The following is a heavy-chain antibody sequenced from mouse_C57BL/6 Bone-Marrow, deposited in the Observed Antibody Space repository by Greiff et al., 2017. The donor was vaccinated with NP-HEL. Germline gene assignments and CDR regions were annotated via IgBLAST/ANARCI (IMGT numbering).Heavy chain of an antibody. V-gene: IGHV14-4*01. Sequence: VQLQQSGAELVRPGASVKLSCTASGFNIKDDYMHWVKQRPEQGLEWIGWIDPENGDTEYASKFQGKATIPADTSSNTAYLQLSSLTSEDTAVYYCTTGGYDAYFDYGGQGTTLTVSS. J-gene: IGHJ2*01. CDR2: IDPENGDT. CDR1: GFNIKDDY. D-gene: IGHD2-2*01. CDR3: TTGGYDAYFDY.